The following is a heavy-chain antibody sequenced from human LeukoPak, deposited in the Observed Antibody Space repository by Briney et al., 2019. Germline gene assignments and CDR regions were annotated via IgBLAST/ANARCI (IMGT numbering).Heavy chain of an antibody. CDR3: ARERGYSYGYSDY. D-gene: IGHD5-18*01. Sequence: PGGSLRLSCAASGFTFSSFSMNWVRQAPGKGLEWVSYTSSSSSTIYYADSVKGRFTIYRDNAKNSLYLQMNSLRAEDTAVYYCARERGYSYGYSDYWGQGTLVTVSS. CDR2: TSSSSSTI. J-gene: IGHJ4*02. V-gene: IGHV3-48*01. CDR1: GFTFSSFS.